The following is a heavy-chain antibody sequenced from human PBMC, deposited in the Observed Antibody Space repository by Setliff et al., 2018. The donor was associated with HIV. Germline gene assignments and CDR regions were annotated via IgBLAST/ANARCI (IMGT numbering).Heavy chain of an antibody. D-gene: IGHD3-10*01. Sequence: SETLSLTCTLSGGSFGDYHWSWIRQPAGRGLEWIGRIFRSGTTDYKFSLKSRVTISIDTPRNQFSLRLTSVTAEDTAVYYCARDRHYSGLGSYGPWGPGTLVTVSS. CDR3: ARDRHYSGLGSYGP. CDR2: IFRSGTT. CDR1: GGSFGDYH. V-gene: IGHV4-4*07. J-gene: IGHJ5*02.